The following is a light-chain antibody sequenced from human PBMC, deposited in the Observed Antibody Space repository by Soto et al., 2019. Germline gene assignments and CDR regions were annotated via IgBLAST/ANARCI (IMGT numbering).Light chain of an antibody. J-gene: IGLJ1*01. CDR3: SSFTSTSTYV. CDR2: EVN. CDR1: SSDVGIHNL. V-gene: IGLV2-14*02. Sequence: QSVLTQPASVSGSPGQSITISCTGTSSDVGIHNLVSWYQHHPGKAPKLMIYEVNNRPSGVSNRSSGSKSGNTASLTISGLQAEDEADYYCSSFTSTSTYVFGAGTKLTVL.